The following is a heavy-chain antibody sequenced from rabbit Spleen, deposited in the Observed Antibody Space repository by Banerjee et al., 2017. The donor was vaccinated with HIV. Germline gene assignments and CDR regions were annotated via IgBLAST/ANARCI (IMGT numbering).Heavy chain of an antibody. CDR3: ARDRSYATLSQYYFHL. CDR1: GVSFSGDSY. CDR2: IYTGSGNT. V-gene: IGHV1S43*01. J-gene: IGHJ4*01. Sequence: QSLEESGGGLVKPEGSLTLTCIASGVSFSGDSYMCWVRQAPGKGLELIGCIYTGSGNTYYATWVNGRFTISRSTSLNTVDLKMTSLTAADTATYFCARDRSYATLSQYYFHLWGQGTLVTVS. D-gene: IGHD6-1*01.